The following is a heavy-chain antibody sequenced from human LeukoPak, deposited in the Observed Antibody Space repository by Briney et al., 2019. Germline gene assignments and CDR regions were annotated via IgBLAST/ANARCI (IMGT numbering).Heavy chain of an antibody. J-gene: IGHJ4*02. CDR2: FDPEDGET. Sequence: GASVKVSCKVSGYTLTELSMHRVRQAPGKGLEWMGGFDPEDGETIYAQKFQGRVTMTEDTSTDTAYMELSSLRSEDTAVYYCATVGYSSGWYFDYWGQGTLVTVSS. CDR1: GYTLTELS. CDR3: ATVGYSSGWYFDY. V-gene: IGHV1-24*01. D-gene: IGHD6-19*01.